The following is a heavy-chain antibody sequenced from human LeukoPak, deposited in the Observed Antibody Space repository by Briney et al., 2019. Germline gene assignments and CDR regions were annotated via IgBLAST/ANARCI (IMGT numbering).Heavy chain of an antibody. CDR1: GFTFSTYW. Sequence: GGSLRLSCAVSGFTFSTYWMHWVRQAPGKGLVWVSRINTDGSSTSYADSVKGRFTTSRDDAKNTVYLQMNSLRAEDTAVYYCARGYIGFGARGGSDYWGQGTLVTVSS. CDR2: INTDGSST. J-gene: IGHJ4*02. CDR3: ARGYIGFGARGGSDY. V-gene: IGHV3-74*01. D-gene: IGHD3-10*01.